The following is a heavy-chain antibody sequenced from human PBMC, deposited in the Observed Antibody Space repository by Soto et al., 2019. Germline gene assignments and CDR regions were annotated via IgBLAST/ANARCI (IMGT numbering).Heavy chain of an antibody. J-gene: IGHJ6*02. Sequence: EVQLVESGGGLVQPGRSLRLSCAASGFTFDDYAMHWVRQAPGKGLEWVSGISWNSGSIGYADSVKGRFTISRDNAKNSLYLQMNSVRAEDTALYYCAKDKNYGGEYYYYGMDVWGQGTTVTVSS. D-gene: IGHD4-17*01. V-gene: IGHV3-9*01. CDR1: GFTFDDYA. CDR3: AKDKNYGGEYYYYGMDV. CDR2: ISWNSGSI.